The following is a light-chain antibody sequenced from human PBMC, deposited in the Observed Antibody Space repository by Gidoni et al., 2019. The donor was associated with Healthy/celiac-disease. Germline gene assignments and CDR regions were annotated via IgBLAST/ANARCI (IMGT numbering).Light chain of an antibody. CDR1: QDISNF. CDR3: QQYDNLPWT. CDR2: DAS. J-gene: IGKJ1*01. Sequence: DIQMTQSPSSLSASVGDRVTITCQASQDISNFLNWYQQKPGKAPKLLIYDASNLETGVPSRFSGSGSGTDFTFSISSLQTEDSATYYCQQYDNLPWTFGQGTKVEIK. V-gene: IGKV1-33*01.